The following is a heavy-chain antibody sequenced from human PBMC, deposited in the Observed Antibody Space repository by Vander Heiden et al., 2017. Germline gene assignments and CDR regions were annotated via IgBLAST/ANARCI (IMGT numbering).Heavy chain of an antibody. J-gene: IGHJ4*02. Sequence: QVQLMESGGDVVQPGRSLRLSCAASGFTYRHYVFHWVRQAPGKGLEWVAVVSYEGTFKYYADSVKGRFTISRDFPKDTVYLQLDSLRAEDTALYFCATSKPGDYEAYFDYWGQGILVTVSS. CDR1: GFTYRHYV. D-gene: IGHD4-17*01. CDR3: ATSKPGDYEAYFDY. V-gene: IGHV3-30-3*01. CDR2: VSYEGTFK.